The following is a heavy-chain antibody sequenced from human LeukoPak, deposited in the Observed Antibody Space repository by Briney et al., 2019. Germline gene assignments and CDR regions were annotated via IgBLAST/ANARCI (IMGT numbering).Heavy chain of an antibody. D-gene: IGHD1-1*01. CDR3: ARHPRGWNLWFDP. J-gene: IGHJ5*02. V-gene: IGHV4-39*01. CDR1: GGSISSSSYY. CDR2: IYYSGST. Sequence: PSGTLSLTCTVSGGSISSSSYYWGWIRQPPGKGLEWIGSIYYSGSTYDNPSLKSRVTISVDTSKNQFSLKLSSVTAADAAVYYCARHPRGWNLWFDPWGQGTLVTVSS.